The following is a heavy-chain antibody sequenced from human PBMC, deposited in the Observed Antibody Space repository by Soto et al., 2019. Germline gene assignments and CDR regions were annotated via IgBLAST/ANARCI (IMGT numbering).Heavy chain of an antibody. CDR1: GYTFTSYA. Sequence: ASVKVSCKASGYTFTSYAMHWVRQAPGQRLEWMGWINAGNGNTKYSQKSQGRVTITRDTSASTAYMELSSLRSEDTAVYYCARVGWSGGWREDYYFDYWGQGTLVTVSS. CDR3: ARVGWSGGWREDYYFDY. D-gene: IGHD3-3*01. J-gene: IGHJ4*02. V-gene: IGHV1-3*01. CDR2: INAGNGNT.